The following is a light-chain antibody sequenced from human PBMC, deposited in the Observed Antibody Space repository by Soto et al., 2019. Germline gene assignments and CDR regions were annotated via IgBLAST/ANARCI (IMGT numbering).Light chain of an antibody. CDR2: DAS. CDR1: QGISSA. V-gene: IGKV1D-13*01. J-gene: IGKJ4*01. CDR3: QQFNNYPLT. Sequence: AIQLTQSPSSLSASVGDRVTITCRASQGISSALAWYQQKPGKAPKLLIYDASSLESGVPSRFRGSGAEKYLGVAISSLQPEDFATYYCQQFNNYPLTLGGGTKVDIK.